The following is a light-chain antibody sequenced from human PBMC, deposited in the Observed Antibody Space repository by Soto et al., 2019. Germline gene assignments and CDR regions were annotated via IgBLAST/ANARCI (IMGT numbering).Light chain of an antibody. CDR2: EVS. CDR1: SSDVGTYNY. Sequence: QSVLTQPASVSGSPGQSITISCTGTSSDVGTYNYVSWYQQHPGKAPKLIIYEVSNRPSGVSNRSSGSKSGNTASLTISGLQAEDEADYYCSSYTSSTDYVFGTGTKVTVL. CDR3: SSYTSSTDYV. V-gene: IGLV2-14*01. J-gene: IGLJ1*01.